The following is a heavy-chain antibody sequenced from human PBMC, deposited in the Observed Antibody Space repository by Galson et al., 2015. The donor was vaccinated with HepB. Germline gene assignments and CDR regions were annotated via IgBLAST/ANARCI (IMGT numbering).Heavy chain of an antibody. J-gene: IGHJ4*02. D-gene: IGHD6-13*01. V-gene: IGHV6-1*01. CDR3: ARGSSFDL. CDR2: TYYRSKWYT. Sequence: CAISGDSVSSNSVAWNWMRQSPSRGLEWLGRTYYRSKWYTDYAPSVKSRITINPDTSKNQFSLQLNSVTPEDTAVYYCARGSSFDLWGQGILVTVSS. CDR1: GDSVSSNSVA.